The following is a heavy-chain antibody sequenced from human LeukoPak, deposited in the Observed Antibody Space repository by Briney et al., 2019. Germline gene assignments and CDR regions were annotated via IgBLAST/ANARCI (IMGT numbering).Heavy chain of an antibody. CDR2: ISGTGT. J-gene: IGHJ1*01. CDR1: GLTFRNYA. D-gene: IGHD4-17*01. CDR3: ARDPNGDYIGAFDFQR. Sequence: GGSLRLSCAASGLTFRNYALTWVRKAPGGGLEWASSISGTGTYYADSVKGRFSVSRDNYRNRLYLQMSSLRAEDTAVYYCARDPNGDYIGAFDFQRWGQGTLVTVSS. V-gene: IGHV3-23*01.